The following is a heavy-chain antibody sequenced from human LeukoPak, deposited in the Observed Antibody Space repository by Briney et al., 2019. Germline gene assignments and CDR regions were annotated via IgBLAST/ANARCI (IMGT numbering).Heavy chain of an antibody. Sequence: HGGSLTLSCAASGFTFSSYSMNLLRQAPGKGLEWVSSISSSSSYIYYADSVKGRFTISRDNAKNSLYLQMNSLRAEDTAVYYCARGYPEYYFDYWGQGTLVTVSS. CDR3: ARGYPEYYFDY. J-gene: IGHJ4*02. V-gene: IGHV3-21*01. CDR2: ISSSSSYI. CDR1: GFTFSSYS. D-gene: IGHD3-16*02.